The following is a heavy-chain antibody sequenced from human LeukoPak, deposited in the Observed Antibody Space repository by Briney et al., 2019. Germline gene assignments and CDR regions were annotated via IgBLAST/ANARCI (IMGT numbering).Heavy chain of an antibody. CDR3: ARELRVAATYWFGP. Sequence: SETLSLTCTVSGGSVSSYYWSWIRQPPGKGLEWIGDIYYSGSTNDNPSLKSRVTILVDTSTNQFSLKLSSVTAADTAVYYCARELRVAATYWFGPWDQGTLVTVST. CDR1: GGSVSSYY. CDR2: IYYSGST. D-gene: IGHD2-15*01. J-gene: IGHJ5*02. V-gene: IGHV4-59*02.